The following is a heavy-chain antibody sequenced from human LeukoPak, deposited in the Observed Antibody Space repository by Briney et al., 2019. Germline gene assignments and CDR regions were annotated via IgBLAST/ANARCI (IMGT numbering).Heavy chain of an antibody. CDR1: GFTFSSYS. CDR3: ARDLKSYDFWSAYGMDV. Sequence: QAGGSLRLSCAASGFTFSSYSMNWVRQAPGKGLEWVSYISSSSSTIYYADSVKGRFTISRDNAKNSLYLQMNSLRDEDTAVYYCARDLKSYDFWSAYGMDVWGQGTTVTVSS. J-gene: IGHJ6*02. D-gene: IGHD3-3*01. CDR2: ISSSSSTI. V-gene: IGHV3-48*02.